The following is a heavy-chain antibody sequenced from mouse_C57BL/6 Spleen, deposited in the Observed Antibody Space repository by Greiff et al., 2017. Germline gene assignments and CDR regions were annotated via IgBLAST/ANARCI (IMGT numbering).Heavy chain of an antibody. V-gene: IGHV1-64*01. CDR1: GYTFTSYW. D-gene: IGHD2-12*01. Sequence: QVQLQQPGAELVKPGASVKLSCKASGYTFTSYWMHWVKQRPGQGLEWIGMIHPNSGSTNYNEKFKSKATLTVDKSSSTAYMPLSILTSEDSAFYYCARSYDQGCAYWGQGTLVTVSA. J-gene: IGHJ3*01. CDR2: IHPNSGST. CDR3: ARSYDQGCAY.